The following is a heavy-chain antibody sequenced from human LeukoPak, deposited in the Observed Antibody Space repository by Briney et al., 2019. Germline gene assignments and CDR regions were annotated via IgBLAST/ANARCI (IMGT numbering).Heavy chain of an antibody. D-gene: IGHD6-19*01. CDR1: GYTFTTYG. J-gene: IGHJ4*02. CDR2: ISAYNGNT. V-gene: IGHV1-18*04. CDR3: ARDRQQWLETPFDY. Sequence: ASVKVSCKASGYTFTTYGISWVRQAPGQGLDWIGWISAYNGNTNYAQKLHGRVTMTQDTSTSTAYMELRSLRSDHTAVYSCARDRQQWLETPFDYWGQGTLVTVSS.